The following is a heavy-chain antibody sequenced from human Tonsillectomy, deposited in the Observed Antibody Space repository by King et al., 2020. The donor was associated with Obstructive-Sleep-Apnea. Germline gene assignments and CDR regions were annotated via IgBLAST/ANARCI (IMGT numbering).Heavy chain of an antibody. V-gene: IGHV3-30*18. CDR1: GFTFSSYG. D-gene: IGHD1-1*01. J-gene: IGHJ6*02. CDR3: AKTRMERHLDGMDV. Sequence: VQLVESGGGVVQPGRSLRLSCAASGFTFSSYGMHWVHQAPGKGPEWVAVISYDGSNKYYADSLKGRFTISRDNSKNTLYLQMNSLRAEDTAVYYCAKTRMERHLDGMDVWGQGTTVTVSS. CDR2: ISYDGSNK.